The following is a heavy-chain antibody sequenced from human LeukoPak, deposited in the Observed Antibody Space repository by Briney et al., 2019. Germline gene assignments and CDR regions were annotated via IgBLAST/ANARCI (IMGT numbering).Heavy chain of an antibody. J-gene: IGHJ4*02. Sequence: GGSLRLSCAASGFTFSSYAMHWVRQAPGKGLEWVAVISYDGSNKYYADSAKGRFTISRDNSKNTLYLQMNSLRAEDTAVYYCLPRGQWLVDDWGQGTLVTVSS. CDR2: ISYDGSNK. V-gene: IGHV3-30-3*01. D-gene: IGHD6-19*01. CDR1: GFTFSSYA. CDR3: LPRGQWLVDD.